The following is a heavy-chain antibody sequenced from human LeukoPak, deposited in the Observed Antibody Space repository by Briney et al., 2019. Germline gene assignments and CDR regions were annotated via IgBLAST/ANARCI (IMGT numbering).Heavy chain of an antibody. V-gene: IGHV4-39*01. CDR3: VRHDGRGGATMGAFDS. D-gene: IGHD5-12*01. Sequence: PSETLFLTCTVSAASFISSSHHWGWIRQSPGTGLEWIGTVYYGRTTYYNPSLDGRVTISLDTSANHFSLQLNSVTAADTAVYYCVRHDGRGGATMGAFDSWGQGSLVTVSS. CDR2: VYYGRTT. J-gene: IGHJ5*01. CDR1: AASFISSSHH.